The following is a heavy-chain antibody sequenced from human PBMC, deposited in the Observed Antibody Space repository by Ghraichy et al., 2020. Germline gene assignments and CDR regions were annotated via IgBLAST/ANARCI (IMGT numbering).Heavy chain of an antibody. CDR2: IYYSGST. Sequence: SETLSLTCTVSGGSVSSGSYYWSWIRQPPGKGLEWIGYIYYSGSTNYNPSLKSRVTISVDTSKNQFSLKLSSVTAADTAVYYCARERLSSGWYSLLDYWGQGTLVTVSS. D-gene: IGHD6-19*01. J-gene: IGHJ4*02. CDR3: ARERLSSGWYSLLDY. V-gene: IGHV4-61*01. CDR1: GGSVSSGSYY.